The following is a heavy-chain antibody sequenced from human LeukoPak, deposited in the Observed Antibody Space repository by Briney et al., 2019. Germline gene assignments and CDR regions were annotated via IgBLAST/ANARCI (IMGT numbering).Heavy chain of an antibody. D-gene: IGHD6-19*01. J-gene: IGHJ4*02. Sequence: PGGSLRLSCAASGFTLSSYSMNWVRQAPGKGLEWVSSISSSSSYIYYADSVKGRFTISRDNAKNSLYLQMNSLRAEDTAVYYCVRMAGKGKLPDYWSQGTLVTVSS. V-gene: IGHV3-21*01. CDR2: ISSSSSYI. CDR1: GFTLSSYS. CDR3: VRMAGKGKLPDY.